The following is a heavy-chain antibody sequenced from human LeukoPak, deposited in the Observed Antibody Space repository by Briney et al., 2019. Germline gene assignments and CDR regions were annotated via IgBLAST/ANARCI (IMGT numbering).Heavy chain of an antibody. V-gene: IGHV4-34*01. CDR3: VYSSSWYTARVEH. D-gene: IGHD6-13*01. CDR2: ISHSGST. J-gene: IGHJ5*02. CDR1: GGSLNGYY. Sequence: SSETLSLTCAVYGGSLNGYYWSWIRQSPGKGLEWIGEISHSGSTNYNPSLKSRLTISVDTSKNQFSLKLSSVTAADTAVYYCVYSSSWYTARVEHWGQGTLVTVSS.